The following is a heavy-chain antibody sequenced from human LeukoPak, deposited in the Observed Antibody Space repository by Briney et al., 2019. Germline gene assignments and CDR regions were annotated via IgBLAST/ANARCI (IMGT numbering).Heavy chain of an antibody. D-gene: IGHD2-15*01. CDR2: IWCDGSNK. Sequence: GGSLRLSCAASGFIFSTYGMHWVRQAPGKGLEWVAVIWCDGSNKYYADSVKGRFTISGDNSKNTLYLQMNSLRAEDTAMYYCARIGYCSGGSCYSDSPFDIWGQGTMVTVSS. J-gene: IGHJ3*02. V-gene: IGHV3-33*01. CDR1: GFIFSTYG. CDR3: ARIGYCSGGSCYSDSPFDI.